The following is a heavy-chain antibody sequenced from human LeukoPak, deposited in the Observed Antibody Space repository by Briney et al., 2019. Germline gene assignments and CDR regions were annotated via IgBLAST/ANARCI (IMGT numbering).Heavy chain of an antibody. J-gene: IGHJ4*02. V-gene: IGHV3-23*01. D-gene: IGHD4-11*01. Sequence: GGSLRLSCAASVFTFSSYAMSWVRQAPGKGLEWVAAISGSGGSTYYADSVKGRFTISRGNSKKTLYLQMNSLRAEDTAVYYCAKDPGPYSDYYFDYWGQGTLVTVSS. CDR1: VFTFSSYA. CDR3: AKDPGPYSDYYFDY. CDR2: ISGSGGST.